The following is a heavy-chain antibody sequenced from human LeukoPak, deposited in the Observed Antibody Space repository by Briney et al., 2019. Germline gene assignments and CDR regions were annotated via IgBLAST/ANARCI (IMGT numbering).Heavy chain of an antibody. J-gene: IGHJ6*03. D-gene: IGHD2-8*01. CDR3: ARARMDYYYYMDV. Sequence: PGGSLRLSCAASGFTVSTNDMSWVRQAPGKGLEWVSGINWNGGSTGYADSVKGRFTISRDNAKNSLYLQMNSLRAEDTALYYCARARMDYYYYMDVWGKGTTVTVSS. CDR1: GFTVSTND. CDR2: INWNGGST. V-gene: IGHV3-20*04.